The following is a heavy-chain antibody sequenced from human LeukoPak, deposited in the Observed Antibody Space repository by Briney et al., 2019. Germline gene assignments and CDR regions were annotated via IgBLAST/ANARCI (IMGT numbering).Heavy chain of an antibody. D-gene: IGHD3-16*01. V-gene: IGHV1-24*01. Sequence: ASVKVSCKVSGYTLTELSMHWVRQAPGKGLEWMRGFDPEDGETIYAQKFQGRVTMTEDTSTDTAYMELSSLRYEDTAVYYCATDALMITFGGPRDPTLYYYYGMDVWGQGTTVTVSS. CDR1: GYTLTELS. J-gene: IGHJ6*02. CDR2: FDPEDGET. CDR3: ATDALMITFGGPRDPTLYYYYGMDV.